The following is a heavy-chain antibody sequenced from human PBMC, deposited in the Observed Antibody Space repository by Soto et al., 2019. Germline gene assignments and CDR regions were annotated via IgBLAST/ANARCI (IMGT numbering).Heavy chain of an antibody. CDR1: GIMFENFC. CDR2: ISGSGFKK. CDR3: AKNQGVELVQLATVDWFDP. V-gene: IGHV3-23*01. D-gene: IGHD1-1*01. Sequence: AXGSLIIYCASSGIMFENFCVSLVRQAPGKGLEWISSISGSGFKKYYADSVKGRFTISRDNSKSTVYLELNNLSAEDTAVYHCAKNQGVELVQLATVDWFDPWGQGTLVTVSS. J-gene: IGHJ5*02.